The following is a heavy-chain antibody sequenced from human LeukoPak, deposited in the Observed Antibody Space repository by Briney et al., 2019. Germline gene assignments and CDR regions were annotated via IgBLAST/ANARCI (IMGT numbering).Heavy chain of an antibody. CDR1: GFTFSSYA. Sequence: GGSLRVSCAASGFTFSSYAMSWVRQAPGKGLEWVSGISGSGGGTYYADSVKGRFSIARDNSKNTLYLQMNSLRAEDTALYYCAKLASGSSLGELDYWGQGTLVTVSS. D-gene: IGHD3-10*01. CDR3: AKLASGSSLGELDY. V-gene: IGHV3-23*01. J-gene: IGHJ4*02. CDR2: ISGSGGGT.